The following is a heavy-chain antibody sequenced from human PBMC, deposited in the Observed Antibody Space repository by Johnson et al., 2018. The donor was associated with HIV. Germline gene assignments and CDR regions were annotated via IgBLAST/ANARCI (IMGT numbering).Heavy chain of an antibody. CDR3: ARDSLVGGPPQVDAFDI. Sequence: QVQLVESGGGVVQPGRSLRLSCASSGFTFSSYAMHWVRQAPGKGLEWVAVISYDGSNKYYADSVKGRLTIPRDNSKNTLYLQMNSLRAEDTAVYYCARDSLVGGPPQVDAFDIWGQGTMVTVSS. J-gene: IGHJ3*02. D-gene: IGHD3-10*01. V-gene: IGHV3-30*04. CDR1: GFTFSSYA. CDR2: ISYDGSNK.